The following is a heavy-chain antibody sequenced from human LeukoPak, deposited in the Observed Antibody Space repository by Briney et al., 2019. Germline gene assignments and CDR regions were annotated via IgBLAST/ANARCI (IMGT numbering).Heavy chain of an antibody. D-gene: IGHD3-22*01. CDR3: ARDLMIRPFDY. CDR1: GFTFSSYA. CDR2: ISYDGSNK. J-gene: IGHJ4*02. Sequence: GGSLRLSCAASGFTFSSYAMHWVRQAPGKGLEWVAVISYDGSNKYYADSVKGRFTISRDNAKNSLYLQMNSLRAEDTAVYYCARDLMIRPFDYWGQGTLVSVSS. V-gene: IGHV3-30-3*01.